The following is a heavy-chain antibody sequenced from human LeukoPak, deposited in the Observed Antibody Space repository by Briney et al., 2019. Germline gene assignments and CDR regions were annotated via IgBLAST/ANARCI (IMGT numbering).Heavy chain of an antibody. Sequence: ASVNVSFKSSVNTFTYYYMHWVRQAPGQGLEWMGWVSPDNGDTNYAQKFQGRVTMTRDTSIRTVFMELSRLTSDDTAFYYCARVRGYGWGQGTLVTVSS. V-gene: IGHV1-2*02. D-gene: IGHD2-15*01. CDR1: VNTFTYYY. CDR3: ARVRGYG. J-gene: IGHJ4*02. CDR2: VSPDNGDT.